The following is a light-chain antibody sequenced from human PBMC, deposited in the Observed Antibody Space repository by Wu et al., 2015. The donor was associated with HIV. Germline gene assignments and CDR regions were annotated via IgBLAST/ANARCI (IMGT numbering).Light chain of an antibody. CDR3: QQYNNWPLET. Sequence: EIVLTQSPGTLSLSPGERATLSCRASQSVNNYLAWYQQKPGQAPRLLIFDASNRATGIPARFSGSGSGTAFTLIISSLEPEDFAVYYCQQYNNWPLETFGQGTKVEIK. CDR1: QSVNNY. CDR2: DAS. J-gene: IGKJ1*01. V-gene: IGKV3-11*01.